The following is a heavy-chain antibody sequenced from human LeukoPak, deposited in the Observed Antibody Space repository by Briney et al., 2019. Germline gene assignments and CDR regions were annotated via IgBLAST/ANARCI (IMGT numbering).Heavy chain of an antibody. D-gene: IGHD2-2*01. J-gene: IGHJ6*02. Sequence: SETLSLTYAVYGGSFSGYYWSWIRQPPGKGLEWIGEINHSGSTNYNPSLKSRVTISVDTSKNQFSLKLSSVTAADTAVYYCASIAEITSTTLDVWGQGTTVTVSS. CDR1: GGSFSGYY. CDR2: INHSGST. V-gene: IGHV4-34*01. CDR3: ASIAEITSTTLDV.